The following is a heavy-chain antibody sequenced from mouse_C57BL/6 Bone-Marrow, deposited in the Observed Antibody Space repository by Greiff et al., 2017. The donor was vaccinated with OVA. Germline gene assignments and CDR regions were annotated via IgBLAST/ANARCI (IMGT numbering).Heavy chain of an antibody. CDR3: ARVWYGSSSFDV. V-gene: IGHV1-81*01. Sequence: VQLLQSGAELARPGASVKLSCKASGYTFTSYGISWVKQRTGQGLEWIGEIYPRSGNTYYNEKFKGKATLTADKSSSTAYVELRSLTSEDSAVYFCARVWYGSSSFDVWGTGTAITVSS. J-gene: IGHJ1*03. CDR1: GYTFTSYG. CDR2: IYPRSGNT. D-gene: IGHD1-1*01.